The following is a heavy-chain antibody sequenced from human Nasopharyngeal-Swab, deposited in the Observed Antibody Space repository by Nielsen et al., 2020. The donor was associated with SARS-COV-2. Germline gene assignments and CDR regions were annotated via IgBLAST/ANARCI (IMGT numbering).Heavy chain of an antibody. CDR3: LRGDRRDY. CDR1: GFTFSGSE. CDR2: ISSDSGAK. D-gene: IGHD3-22*01. Sequence: GESLKISCAASGFTFSGSEIHWVRQASGKGLEWLSSISSDSGAKYHADSVKGRFTISRDNAKNSLYLEMNSLRAEDTAVYYCLRGDRRDYWGPGTLVSVSS. V-gene: IGHV3-21*01. J-gene: IGHJ4*02.